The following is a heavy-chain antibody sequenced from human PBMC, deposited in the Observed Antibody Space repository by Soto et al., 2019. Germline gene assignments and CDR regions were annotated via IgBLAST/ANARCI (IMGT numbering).Heavy chain of an antibody. CDR3: ARAVAGHFDS. Sequence: QVQLVQSGAEVRKPGASVKVSCKASGYTFTTYNMHWVRQAPGQGLEWMGVINPSVGSTSYAQKFQGRVTMTRDTSTSTVYMELSSLRSEDTAVYYCARAVAGHFDSWGQGTLVTVSS. J-gene: IGHJ4*02. CDR2: INPSVGST. CDR1: GYTFTTYN. V-gene: IGHV1-46*01. D-gene: IGHD2-15*01.